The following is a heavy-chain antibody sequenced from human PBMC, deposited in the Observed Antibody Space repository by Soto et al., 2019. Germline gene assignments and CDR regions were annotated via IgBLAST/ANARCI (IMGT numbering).Heavy chain of an antibody. Sequence: QVQLVESGGGVVQPGRSLRLSCAASGFTFSDCGMQWVRQAQGKGLEWVAGVTYEETEIHYADSVRGRFTISRDNSKNMVYLQMDSLRVEDTAVYYCVKEQSSGYWRTADYWGQGTLITVSS. D-gene: IGHD6-25*01. CDR2: VTYEETEI. CDR1: GFTFSDCG. CDR3: VKEQSSGYWRTADY. V-gene: IGHV3-30*18. J-gene: IGHJ4*02.